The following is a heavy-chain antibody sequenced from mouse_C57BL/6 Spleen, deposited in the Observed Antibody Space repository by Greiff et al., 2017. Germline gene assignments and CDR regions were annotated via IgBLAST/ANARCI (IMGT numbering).Heavy chain of an antibody. J-gene: IGHJ2*01. CDR2: INYDGSST. CDR1: GFTFSDYY. D-gene: IGHD2-1*01. V-gene: IGHV5-16*01. CDR3: ARDYGNLLFDY. Sequence: EVQVVESEGGLVQPGSSMKLSCTASGFTFSDYYMAWVRQVPEKGLEWVANINYDGSSTYYLDSLKSRFIISRDNAKNILYLQMSSLKSEDTATYYCARDYGNLLFDYWGQGTTLTVSS.